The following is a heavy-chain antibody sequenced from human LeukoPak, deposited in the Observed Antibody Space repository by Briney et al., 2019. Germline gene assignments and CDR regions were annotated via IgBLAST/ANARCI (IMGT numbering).Heavy chain of an antibody. Sequence: PSETLSLTCTVSGGSISSYYWSWIRQPPGKGLEWIGYIYYSGSTNYNPSLKSRVTISVDTSKNQFSLKLSSVTAADTAVYYCASVYFGNSGYNRYDYWGPGTLVTVSS. CDR2: IYYSGST. J-gene: IGHJ4*02. CDR1: GGSISSYY. CDR3: ASVYFGNSGYNRYDY. V-gene: IGHV4-59*08. D-gene: IGHD3-22*01.